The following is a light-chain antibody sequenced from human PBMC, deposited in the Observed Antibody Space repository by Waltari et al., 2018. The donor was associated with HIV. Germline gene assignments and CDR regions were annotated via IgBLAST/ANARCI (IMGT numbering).Light chain of an antibody. Sequence: QSVLTQPPSASGTPGQRVTISCSGSSSNIGSNYVYWYQQLPGTAPKLLIYRNNQRPSGVPAGFSGPKSGISGSLAISGLRSDDEVDYYCAAWDDSLTGGVFGGGTKLT. CDR3: AAWDDSLTGGV. V-gene: IGLV1-47*01. J-gene: IGLJ3*02. CDR2: RNN. CDR1: SSNIGSNY.